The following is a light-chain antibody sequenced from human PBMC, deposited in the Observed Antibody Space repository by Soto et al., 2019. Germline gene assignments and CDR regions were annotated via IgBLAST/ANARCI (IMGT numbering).Light chain of an antibody. V-gene: IGKV3-15*01. J-gene: IGKJ1*01. Sequence: EIVRTQSPVTLSVSPGERVTLSCRASQSVSSNLAWYQQKPGQAHSLLIYGAFTRATGIQARFSGTGSGTEFTLTIRSLQSEDFALYYCQQYNDWPLTVGQGTKVDI. CDR3: QQYNDWPLT. CDR2: GAF. CDR1: QSVSSN.